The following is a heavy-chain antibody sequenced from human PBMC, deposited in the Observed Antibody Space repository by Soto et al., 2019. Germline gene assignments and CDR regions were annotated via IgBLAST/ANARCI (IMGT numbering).Heavy chain of an antibody. J-gene: IGHJ4*02. CDR3: ARQRRDVYDNSLLFDL. Sequence: PSEPLSLTCPLSASSLRVSYRGGWNRQSPGRGLEWLGNISYTGTTYYSPALKSRITISLGTSMNQFPLRLTSMTAADTAVYSFARQRRDVYDNSLLFDLCGQ. D-gene: IGHD6-25*01. CDR2: ISYTGTT. CDR1: ASSLRVSYR. V-gene: IGHV4-28*01.